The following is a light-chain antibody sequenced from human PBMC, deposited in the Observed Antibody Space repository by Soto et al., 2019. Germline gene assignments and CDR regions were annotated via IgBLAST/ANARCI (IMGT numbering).Light chain of an antibody. Sequence: EILMTQSPATLSVSPGERATLSCRASQNVGSHVAWYQQKPGQAPRLFIYGASTRATGIPARFSGSGSGTEFTLTISSLQSEDFAIYYCQQYYNWPQLTFGGGTKVEIQ. CDR1: QNVGSH. CDR2: GAS. J-gene: IGKJ4*01. CDR3: QQYYNWPQLT. V-gene: IGKV3-15*01.